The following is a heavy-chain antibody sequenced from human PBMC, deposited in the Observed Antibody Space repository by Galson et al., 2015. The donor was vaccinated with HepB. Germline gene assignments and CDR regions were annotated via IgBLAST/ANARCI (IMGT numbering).Heavy chain of an antibody. J-gene: IGHJ3*02. CDR1: GFTFDDYA. Sequence: SLRLSCATSGFTFDDYAMRWVRQAPGKGLEWVAVISYDGSNKYYADSVKGRFTISRDNSKNTLYLQMNSLRAEDTAVYYCAKVVVVTAMRRAFDIWGQGTMVTVSS. D-gene: IGHD2-21*02. V-gene: IGHV3-30*18. CDR2: ISYDGSNK. CDR3: AKVVVVTAMRRAFDI.